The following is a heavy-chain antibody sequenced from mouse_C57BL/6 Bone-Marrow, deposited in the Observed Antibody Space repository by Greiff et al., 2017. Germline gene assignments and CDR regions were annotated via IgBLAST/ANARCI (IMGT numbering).Heavy chain of an antibody. CDR2: INSDGGST. Sequence: EVKLQESGGGLVQPGESLKLSCESNEYEFPSHDMSWVRKTPEKRLELVAAINSDGGSTYYPDTMERRFIISRDNTKKTLYLQMSSLGSEDTALYYCARRSYDYGGYYAMDYWGQGTSVTVSS. D-gene: IGHD2-4*01. CDR3: ARRSYDYGGYYAMDY. V-gene: IGHV5-2*01. CDR1: EYEFPSHD. J-gene: IGHJ4*01.